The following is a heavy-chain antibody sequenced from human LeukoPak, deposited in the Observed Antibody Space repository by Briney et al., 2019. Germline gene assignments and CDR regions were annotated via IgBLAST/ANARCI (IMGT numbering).Heavy chain of an antibody. CDR3: ATWNILGSQDYYYYYMDV. CDR1: GYTLTELS. J-gene: IGHJ6*03. CDR2: SDPEDGET. V-gene: IGHV1-24*01. D-gene: IGHD1/OR15-1a*01. Sequence: GASVKVSCKVSGYTLTELSMHWVRQAPGKGLEWMGGSDPEDGETIYAQKFQGRVTMTEDTSTDTAYMELSSLRSEDTAVYYCATWNILGSQDYYYYYMDVWGKGTTVTVSS.